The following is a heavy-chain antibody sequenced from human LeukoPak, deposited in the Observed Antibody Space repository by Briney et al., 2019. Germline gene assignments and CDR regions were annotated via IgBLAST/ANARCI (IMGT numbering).Heavy chain of an antibody. CDR1: GGSFSGYY. V-gene: IGHV4-34*01. J-gene: IGHJ4*02. CDR2: INHSGST. D-gene: IGHD3-10*01. CDR3: AREANFYGSGSYFEGTFDY. Sequence: SETLSLSCAVYGGSFSGYYWSWIRQPPGKGLEWIGEINHSGSTNYNPSLKSRVTISVDTSKNQFSLRLSSVTAADTAVYYCAREANFYGSGSYFEGTFDYWGQGSLVTVSS.